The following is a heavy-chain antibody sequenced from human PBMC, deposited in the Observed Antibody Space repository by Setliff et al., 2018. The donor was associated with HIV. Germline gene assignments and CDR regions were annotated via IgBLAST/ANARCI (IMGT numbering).Heavy chain of an antibody. D-gene: IGHD2-21*01. CDR1: GFPFSVHG. CDR2: IWYDGGKK. CDR3: ARGQFRLRPDSLDL. Sequence: PGGSLRFSCEASGFPFSVHGMHWVRQSPGKGLEWLAVIWYDGGKKYYADSLKGRFTISRDDSKNTLYLQMNSLRAEDTALYYCARGQFRLRPDSLDLWGQGTLVTVSS. V-gene: IGHV3-33*01. J-gene: IGHJ3*01.